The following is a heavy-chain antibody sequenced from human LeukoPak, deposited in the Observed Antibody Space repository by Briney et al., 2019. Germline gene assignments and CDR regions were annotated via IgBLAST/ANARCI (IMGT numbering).Heavy chain of an antibody. D-gene: IGHD2-15*01. Sequence: GGSLRLSCAASGFIFSTYWMSWVRQAPGKGLEWVANIKQDGSGKYYVDSVKGRFTISRDNAKNSLYLQMNSLRAEDTAVNFCARDIVVVVTAPNYYYYGMDVWGQGTTVTVSS. V-gene: IGHV3-7*04. J-gene: IGHJ6*02. CDR2: IKQDGSGK. CDR1: GFIFSTYW. CDR3: ARDIVVVVTAPNYYYYGMDV.